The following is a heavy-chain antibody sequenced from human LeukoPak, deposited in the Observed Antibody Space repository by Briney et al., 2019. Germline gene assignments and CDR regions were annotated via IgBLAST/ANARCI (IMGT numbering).Heavy chain of an antibody. J-gene: IGHJ4*02. V-gene: IGHV3-7*01. D-gene: IGHD2-2*01. CDR3: ARSPPYCSSTSCYAGDY. CDR2: IKQDGSDK. CDR1: GFTFSAYW. Sequence: GGSLRLSCAASGFTFSAYWMSWVRQAPGKGLEWVANIKQDGSDKYYVDSVKGRFTISRDNAKNSLYLQMNSLRAEDTAVYYCARSPPYCSSTSCYAGDYWGQGTLVTVSS.